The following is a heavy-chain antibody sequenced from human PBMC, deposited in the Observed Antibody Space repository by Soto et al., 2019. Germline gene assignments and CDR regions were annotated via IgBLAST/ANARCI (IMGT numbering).Heavy chain of an antibody. Sequence: PSETLSLTCTVSGGSISSSSYYWGWIRQPPGKGLEWIGSIYYSGSTYYNPSLKSRVTISVDTSKNQFSLKLSSVTAADTAVYYCARQKQQLRFRPFDPWGQGTLVTVSS. D-gene: IGHD6-13*01. CDR1: GGSISSSSYY. V-gene: IGHV4-39*01. J-gene: IGHJ5*02. CDR3: ARQKQQLRFRPFDP. CDR2: IYYSGST.